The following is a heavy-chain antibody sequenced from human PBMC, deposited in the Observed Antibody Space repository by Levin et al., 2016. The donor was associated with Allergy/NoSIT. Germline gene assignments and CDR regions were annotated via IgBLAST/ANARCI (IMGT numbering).Heavy chain of an antibody. CDR2: IRSYGTRT. CDR1: GFTFSNYW. Sequence: GGSLRLSCAASGFTFSNYWMHWVRRAPGKGLVWVSRIRSYGTRTAYADSVKGRFTISRDNAKNTVYLQMNSLRADDTAVYYCARGRYCSSTSCKAGDYYYGMDVWGQGTTVIVSS. CDR3: ARGRYCSSTSCKAGDYYYGMDV. V-gene: IGHV3-74*01. J-gene: IGHJ6*02. D-gene: IGHD2-2*01.